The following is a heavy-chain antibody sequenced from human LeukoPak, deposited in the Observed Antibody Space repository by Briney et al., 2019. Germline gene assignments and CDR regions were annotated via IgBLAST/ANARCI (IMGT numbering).Heavy chain of an antibody. D-gene: IGHD3-22*01. J-gene: IGHJ4*02. Sequence: PGGSLRLSCAVSEFTFSSYAMHWVRQAPGKGLEWVAVTSYDESNKYYADSVKGRFTISRDNSKNTLYLQMNSLRAEDTAVYYCARTSGDDSGYYHDFWGQGTLVTVSS. CDR2: TSYDESNK. CDR1: EFTFSSYA. V-gene: IGHV3-30-3*01. CDR3: ARTSGDDSGYYHDF.